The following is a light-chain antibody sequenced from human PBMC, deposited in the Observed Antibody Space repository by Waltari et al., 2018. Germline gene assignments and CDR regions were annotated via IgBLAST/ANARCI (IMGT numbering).Light chain of an antibody. CDR1: QSVSRW. J-gene: IGKJ1*01. CDR3: QKYGTLPAT. CDR2: GAS. Sequence: EIVLTQSPGTLSLSPGERATLSCRASQSVSRWLAWYQQTPGQPPRLLIYGASSRATGIPDRFSGSGSGTDFSLTISRLEPEDSAVYYCQKYGTLPATFGQGTKVEVK. V-gene: IGKV3-20*01.